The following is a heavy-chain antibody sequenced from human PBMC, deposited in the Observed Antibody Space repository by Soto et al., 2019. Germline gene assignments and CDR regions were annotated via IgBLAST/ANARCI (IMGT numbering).Heavy chain of an antibody. D-gene: IGHD2-15*01. V-gene: IGHV3-23*01. CDR2: ISGSGGST. Sequence: GGALRLSCAASGFNFSSYAMSWVRQAPGEGLEWVSAISGSGGSTYYAKSVKGRFTISRDNSKNTLYLQMNSLRAEDTAVYYCAKSGYCSGGSCWYYYGMDVWGQGTTVTVSS. CDR3: AKSGYCSGGSCWYYYGMDV. J-gene: IGHJ6*02. CDR1: GFNFSSYA.